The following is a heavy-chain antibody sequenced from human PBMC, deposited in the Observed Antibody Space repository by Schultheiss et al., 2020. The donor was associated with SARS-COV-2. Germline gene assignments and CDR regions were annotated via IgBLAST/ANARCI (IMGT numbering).Heavy chain of an antibody. Sequence: SETLSLTCTVSGGSISSGGYYWSWIRQPPGKGLEWIGYIYYSGSTNYNPSLKSRVTISVDTSKNQFSLKLSSVTAADTAVYYCARDPNGGFDPWGQGTLVTRLL. CDR3: ARDPNGGFDP. D-gene: IGHD1-1*01. CDR2: IYYSGST. J-gene: IGHJ5*02. CDR1: GGSISSGGYY. V-gene: IGHV4-61*08.